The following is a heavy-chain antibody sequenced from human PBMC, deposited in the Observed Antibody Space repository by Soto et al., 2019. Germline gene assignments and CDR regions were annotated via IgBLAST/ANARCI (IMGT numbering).Heavy chain of an antibody. D-gene: IGHD3-3*01. Sequence: PGGSLRLSCAASGCTFSSYSRNWVRQAQGKGLEWVSSISSSSSYIYYADSVKGRFTISRDNAKNSLYLQMNSLRAEDTAVYYCARGEGTTYYDFWSGHYYYYYMDVWGKGTTVTVSS. V-gene: IGHV3-21*01. J-gene: IGHJ6*03. CDR2: ISSSSSYI. CDR1: GCTFSSYS. CDR3: ARGEGTTYYDFWSGHYYYYYMDV.